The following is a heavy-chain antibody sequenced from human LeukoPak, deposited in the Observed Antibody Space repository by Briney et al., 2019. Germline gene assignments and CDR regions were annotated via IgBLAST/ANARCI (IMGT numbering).Heavy chain of an antibody. Sequence: ASVKVSCKASGYTFTSYGISWVRQAPGQGLEWMGWISAYNGNTNYAQKLQGRVTMTTDTSTSTAYMEPRSLRSDDTAVYYCARAVGYCSSTSCRPYYYYMDVWGKGTTVTVSS. CDR3: ARAVGYCSSTSCRPYYYYMDV. CDR2: ISAYNGNT. J-gene: IGHJ6*03. V-gene: IGHV1-18*01. CDR1: GYTFTSYG. D-gene: IGHD2-2*01.